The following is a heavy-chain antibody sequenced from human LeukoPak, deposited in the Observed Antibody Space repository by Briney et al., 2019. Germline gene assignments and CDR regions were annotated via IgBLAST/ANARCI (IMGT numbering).Heavy chain of an antibody. D-gene: IGHD3-22*01. J-gene: IGHJ4*02. CDR3: ARGRFNYDSTGYSSFYY. CDR2: IKEDGSEK. CDR1: GVTFSSYW. V-gene: IGHV3-7*01. Sequence: GGSLRLSCAASGVTFSSYWMSWVRQAPGNGLEWVANIKEDGSEKYYVDSVKGRFTISRDNAKNSVYLQMNSLRAEDTAVYYCARGRFNYDSTGYSSFYYWGQGTLVTVSS.